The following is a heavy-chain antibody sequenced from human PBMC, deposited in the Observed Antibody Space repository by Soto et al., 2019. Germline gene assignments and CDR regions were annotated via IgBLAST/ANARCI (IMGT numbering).Heavy chain of an antibody. CDR1: GFAFSSYA. J-gene: IGHJ4*02. Sequence: EVQLLESGGGLVQPGGSLRLSCAASGFAFSSYAMSWVRQAPGKGLEWVSTISGYGGSTYYADSVKGRFTISRDNSKNTLYLQMNSLRAEDTTVYYCAILAVRQILDYWGQGTLVTVSS. CDR2: ISGYGGST. V-gene: IGHV3-23*01. D-gene: IGHD6-6*01. CDR3: AILAVRQILDY.